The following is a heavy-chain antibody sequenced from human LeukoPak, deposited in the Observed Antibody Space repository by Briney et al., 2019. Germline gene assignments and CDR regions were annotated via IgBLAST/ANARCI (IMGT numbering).Heavy chain of an antibody. CDR3: AKQYLEDIVAKTKGHYYYYGMDV. Sequence: PGGSLRLSCAASGFTFDDYAMHWVRQAPGKGLEWVSLISGDGGSTYYADSVKGRFTISRDNSKNSLYLQMNSLRTEDTALYYCAKQYLEDIVAKTKGHYYYYGMDVWGQGTTVTVSS. V-gene: IGHV3-43*02. CDR2: ISGDGGST. D-gene: IGHD5-12*01. J-gene: IGHJ6*02. CDR1: GFTFDDYA.